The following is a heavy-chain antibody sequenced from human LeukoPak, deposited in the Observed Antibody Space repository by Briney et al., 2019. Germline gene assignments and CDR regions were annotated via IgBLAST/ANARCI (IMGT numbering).Heavy chain of an antibody. D-gene: IGHD3-10*01. V-gene: IGHV1-2*02. CDR3: AREKDRGSGSSAFDI. CDR2: INPNSGGT. J-gene: IGHJ3*02. CDR1: GYTFTGYY. Sequence: ASVKVSCKASGYTFTGYYMHWVRQAPGQGLEWMGWINPNSGGTNYAQKFQGRVTMTRDTSISTAYMELSRLRSDDTAVYYCAREKDRGSGSSAFDIWGRGTMVTVSS.